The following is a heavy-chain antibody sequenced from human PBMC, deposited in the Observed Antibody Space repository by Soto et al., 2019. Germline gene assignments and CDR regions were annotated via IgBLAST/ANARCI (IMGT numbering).Heavy chain of an antibody. CDR2: ISGTSSPI. Sequence: APGKEMEWVSYISGTSSPIYYAESVKGRFTISRDNAENSLYLQMNSRRDEDTAVYYCAGESCCGGNCYPGYYHGLDVCGQWTTVTVS. V-gene: IGHV3-48*02. J-gene: IGHJ6*02. D-gene: IGHD2-15*01. CDR3: AGESCCGGNCYPGYYHGLDV.